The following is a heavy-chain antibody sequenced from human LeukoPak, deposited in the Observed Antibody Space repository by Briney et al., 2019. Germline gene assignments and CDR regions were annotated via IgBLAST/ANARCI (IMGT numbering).Heavy chain of an antibody. CDR3: ARGVAGWGYFFDY. V-gene: IGHV3-7*01. CDR1: GFTFSSYW. D-gene: IGHD2-21*01. Sequence: GGSLRLSCAASGFTFSSYWMSWIRQAPGKGLEWVANIKKDGSEKYYVDSVKGRFTISRDNAKNSLYLQMNSLRAEDTAVYYCARGVAGWGYFFDYWGQGTLVTVSS. CDR2: IKKDGSEK. J-gene: IGHJ4*02.